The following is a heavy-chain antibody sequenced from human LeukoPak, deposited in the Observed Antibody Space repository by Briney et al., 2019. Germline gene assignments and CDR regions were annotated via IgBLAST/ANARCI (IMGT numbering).Heavy chain of an antibody. CDR2: IYYSGST. J-gene: IGHJ4*02. D-gene: IGHD3-22*01. CDR3: ARAKGIVVDFFDY. Sequence: PSETLSLTCTVSGGSISSSSYYWGWIRQPPGKGLEWIGSIYYSGSTYYNPSLKSRVTISVDTSKNQFSLKLSSVTAADTAVYYCARAKGIVVDFFDYWGQGTLVTVSS. V-gene: IGHV4-39*07. CDR1: GGSISSSSYY.